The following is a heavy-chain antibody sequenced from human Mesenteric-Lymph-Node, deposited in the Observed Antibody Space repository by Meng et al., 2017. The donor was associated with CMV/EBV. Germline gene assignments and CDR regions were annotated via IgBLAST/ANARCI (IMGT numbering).Heavy chain of an antibody. CDR2: IRYDGSNK. V-gene: IGHV3-30*02. CDR3: AKGLQTFDY. J-gene: IGHJ4*02. D-gene: IGHD4-11*01. Sequence: GESLKISCAASGFSFNNYGMHWVRQAPGKGLEWVALIRYDGSNKYYADSVKGRFTISRDNSKNTVYLQMNSLRAEDTAVYYCAKGLQTFDYWGQGTLVTVSS. CDR1: GFSFNNYG.